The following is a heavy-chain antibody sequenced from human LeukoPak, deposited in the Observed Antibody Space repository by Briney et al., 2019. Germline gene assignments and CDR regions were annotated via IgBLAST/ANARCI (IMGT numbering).Heavy chain of an antibody. J-gene: IGHJ4*02. Sequence: GESLKISCKGSGYSFTSYWIGWVLQMPGKGLEWMGIIYPGDSDTRYSPSFQGQVTISADKSISTAYLQWSSLKASDTAMYYCARRAYYDSSGYQIEYYFDYWGQGTLVTVSS. CDR3: ARRAYYDSSGYQIEYYFDY. CDR2: IYPGDSDT. CDR1: GYSFTSYW. V-gene: IGHV5-51*01. D-gene: IGHD3-22*01.